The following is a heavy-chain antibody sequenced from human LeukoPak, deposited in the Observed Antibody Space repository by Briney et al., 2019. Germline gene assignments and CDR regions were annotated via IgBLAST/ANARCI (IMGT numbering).Heavy chain of an antibody. J-gene: IGHJ4*02. Sequence: GASVKVSYKASGYTFTMFGIHWVRQAPGQRPEWMGWINVGNGNTNYSQKFQDRVTIARETSASTAYMELNSLTFEDTAVYYCARTSLSACDYWGQGTLVAVSS. CDR1: GYTFTMFG. V-gene: IGHV1-3*01. CDR2: INVGNGNT. CDR3: ARTSLSACDY. D-gene: IGHD3-16*02.